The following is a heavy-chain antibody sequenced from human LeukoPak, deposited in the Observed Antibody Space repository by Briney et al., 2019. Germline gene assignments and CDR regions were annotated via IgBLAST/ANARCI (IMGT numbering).Heavy chain of an antibody. CDR2: IYYSGST. V-gene: IGHV4-59*04. Sequence: PGGSLRLSCAASGFTFSNAWMSWVRQAPGKGLEWIGNIYYSGSTYYNASLQSRVTISIDTSKNQFSLRLNSVTAADTAMYFCVKSGGYGLIDYWGQGTLVTVSS. CDR1: GFTFSNAW. D-gene: IGHD1-26*01. J-gene: IGHJ4*02. CDR3: VKSGGYGLIDY.